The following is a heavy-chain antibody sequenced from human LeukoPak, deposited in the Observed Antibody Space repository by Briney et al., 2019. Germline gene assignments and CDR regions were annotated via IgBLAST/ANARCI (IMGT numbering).Heavy chain of an antibody. D-gene: IGHD3-22*01. J-gene: IGHJ4*02. CDR2: IYYSGST. Sequence: SQTLSLTCTVSGGSISSGGYYWSWIRQHPGKGLEWIGYIYYSGSTYYNPSLKSRVTISVDTSKNQFSLKLSSVTAADTAVYYCARGRYDSAGLYFDYWGQGTLVTVSS. V-gene: IGHV4-31*03. CDR3: ARGRYDSAGLYFDY. CDR1: GGSISSGGYY.